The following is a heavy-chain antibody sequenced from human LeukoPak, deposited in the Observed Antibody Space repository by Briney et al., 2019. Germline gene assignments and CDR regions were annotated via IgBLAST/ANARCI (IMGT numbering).Heavy chain of an antibody. CDR3: ARGGAARLHFQN. CDR1: GGSISSYH. J-gene: IGHJ1*01. D-gene: IGHD6-6*01. Sequence: PSETLSLTCTVSGGSISSYHWSWFRQAPGKGLEWIGYIYDSGSTNFNPSLKSRVTISVDTSKNQFSLKLSSVTAADTAVYYCARGGAARLHFQNWGQGTLVTVSS. CDR2: IYDSGST. V-gene: IGHV4-59*01.